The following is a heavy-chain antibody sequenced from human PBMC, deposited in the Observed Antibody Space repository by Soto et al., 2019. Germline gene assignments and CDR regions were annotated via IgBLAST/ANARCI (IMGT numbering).Heavy chain of an antibody. CDR1: GYTFTGYY. Sequence: QVQLVQSGAEVKKPGASVKVSCKASGYTFTGYYMHWVRQAPGQGLEWMGWINPNSGGTNYAQKLQGWVTMTRDTSISTAYMELSRLRSDDTAVYYCARGRNIVATICDGMDVWGQGTTVTVSS. V-gene: IGHV1-2*04. CDR2: INPNSGGT. CDR3: ARGRNIVATICDGMDV. D-gene: IGHD5-12*01. J-gene: IGHJ6*02.